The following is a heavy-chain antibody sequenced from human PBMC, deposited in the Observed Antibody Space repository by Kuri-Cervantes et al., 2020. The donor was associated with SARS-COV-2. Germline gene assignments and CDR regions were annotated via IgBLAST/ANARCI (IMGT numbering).Heavy chain of an antibody. CDR1: GGSISSSNW. CDR3: ARQQAVAGSY. V-gene: IGHV4-4*02. CDR2: IYHSGST. Sequence: GSLRLSCAVSGGSISSSNWWSWVRQPPGKGLEWIGEIYHSGSTNYNPSLKSRVTISVDTSKNQFSLKLSSVTAADTAVYYCARQQAVAGSYWGQGTLVTVSS. D-gene: IGHD6-19*01. J-gene: IGHJ4*02.